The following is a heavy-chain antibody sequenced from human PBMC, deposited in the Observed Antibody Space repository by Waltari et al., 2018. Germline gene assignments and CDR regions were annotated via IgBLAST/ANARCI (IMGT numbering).Heavy chain of an antibody. CDR1: GGSISSGSYY. V-gene: IGHV4-61*02. D-gene: IGHD2-2*02. Sequence: QVQLQESGPGLVKPSQTLSLTCTVSGGSISSGSYYWRWIRPPAGKGLEWLGRIYTSGSTNYNPSLKSRVTISVDTSKTQFSLKLSSVTAADTAVYYCAREYTKTYGMDVWGQGTTVTVSS. J-gene: IGHJ6*02. CDR3: AREYTKTYGMDV. CDR2: IYTSGST.